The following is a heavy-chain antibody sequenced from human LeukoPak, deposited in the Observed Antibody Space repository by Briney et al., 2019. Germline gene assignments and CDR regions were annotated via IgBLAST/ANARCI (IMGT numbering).Heavy chain of an antibody. CDR3: ASSSGWFAY. Sequence: SETLSLTCTVSGGSISSSSYYWGWIRQPPGKGLEWIGSIYYSGSTYYNPSLKSRVTISVDTSKKQFSLKLRSVTAADTAVYYCASSSGWFAYWGQGTLVTVSS. CDR2: IYYSGST. D-gene: IGHD6-19*01. J-gene: IGHJ4*02. V-gene: IGHV4-39*01. CDR1: GGSISSSSYY.